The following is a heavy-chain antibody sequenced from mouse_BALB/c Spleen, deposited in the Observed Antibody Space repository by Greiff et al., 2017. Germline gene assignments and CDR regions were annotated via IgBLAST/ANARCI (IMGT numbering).Heavy chain of an antibody. V-gene: IGHV1-18*01. Sequence: EVQLVESGPELVKPGASVKISCKTSGYTFTEYTMHWVKQSHGKSLEWIGGINPNNGGTSYNQKFKGKATLTVDKSSSTAYMELRSLTSEDSAVYYCARWYYGSSYVFAYWGQGTLVTVSA. CDR2: INPNNGGT. J-gene: IGHJ3*01. CDR3: ARWYYGSSYVFAY. CDR1: GYTFTEYT. D-gene: IGHD1-1*01.